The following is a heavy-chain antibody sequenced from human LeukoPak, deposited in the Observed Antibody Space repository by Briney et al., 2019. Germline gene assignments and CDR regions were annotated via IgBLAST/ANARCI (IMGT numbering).Heavy chain of an antibody. CDR1: GFTFSTYS. CDR2: ISSSSTTI. V-gene: IGHV3-48*01. D-gene: IGHD2-2*01. J-gene: IGHJ4*02. Sequence: GGSLRLSCGASGFTFSTYSMNWVRQAPGKGLEWVSYISSSSTTIYYADSVKGRFTISRENAKNSLYLQMSSLRAEDTAVYYCASAPAAIDYWGQGTLVTVSS. CDR3: ASAPAAIDY.